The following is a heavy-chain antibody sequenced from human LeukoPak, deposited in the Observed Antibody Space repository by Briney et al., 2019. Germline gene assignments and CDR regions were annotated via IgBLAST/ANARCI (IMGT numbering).Heavy chain of an antibody. J-gene: IGHJ4*02. CDR3: AREPFWSGYYSNLHFDY. D-gene: IGHD3-3*01. CDR1: GFTFSDYY. V-gene: IGHV3-11*04. Sequence: GGSLRLSCAASGFTFSDYYMSWLRQAPGKGLEWVSYISSDSSTIYYADSVKGRFTISRDNAKNSLYLQMNSLRTEDTAVYYCAREPFWSGYYSNLHFDYWGQGTLATVSS. CDR2: ISSDSSTI.